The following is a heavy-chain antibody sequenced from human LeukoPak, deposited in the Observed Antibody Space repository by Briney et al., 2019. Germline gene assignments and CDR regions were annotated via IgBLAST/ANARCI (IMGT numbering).Heavy chain of an antibody. Sequence: PGGSLRLSCAASGFTFSRHWMTWVRQAPGKGLEWVANIKEDGSEQYYVDSIKGRFTISRDNSKNTLYLQMNSLRAEDTAVYYCARDPRYSSTWYYFDYWGQGTLVTVSS. D-gene: IGHD6-13*01. J-gene: IGHJ4*02. CDR2: IKEDGSEQ. V-gene: IGHV3-7*01. CDR3: ARDPRYSSTWYYFDY. CDR1: GFTFSRHW.